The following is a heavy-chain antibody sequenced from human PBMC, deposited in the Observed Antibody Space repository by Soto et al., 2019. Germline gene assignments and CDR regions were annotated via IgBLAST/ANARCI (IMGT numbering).Heavy chain of an antibody. CDR2: ISWNSGSI. CDR1: GFTFDDYA. V-gene: IGHV3-9*01. Sequence: EVQLVESGGGLVQPGRSLRLSCAASGFTFDDYAMHWVRQAPGKGLEWVSGISWNSGSIGYADSVKGRFTISRDNAKNSLYLQMNSLRAEDTALYYCAKDSIAVAGTHDAFDIWGHGTMVTVSS. J-gene: IGHJ3*02. CDR3: AKDSIAVAGTHDAFDI. D-gene: IGHD6-19*01.